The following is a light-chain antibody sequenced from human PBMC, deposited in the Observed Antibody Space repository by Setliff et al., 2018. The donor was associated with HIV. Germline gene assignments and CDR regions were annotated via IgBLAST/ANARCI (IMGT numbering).Light chain of an antibody. J-gene: IGLJ1*01. CDR2: SNT. V-gene: IGLV1-40*01. CDR1: SSNIGAGYD. Sequence: QSALRQPPSVSGAPGRRVTISCTGSSSNIGAGYDVHWYQQFPGTAPKLVIYSNTNRPSGVPDRFSGSKSGTSAPLAITGLQGEDEADYYCQSYDSSLSEYVFGTGTKSPS. CDR3: QSYDSSLSEYV.